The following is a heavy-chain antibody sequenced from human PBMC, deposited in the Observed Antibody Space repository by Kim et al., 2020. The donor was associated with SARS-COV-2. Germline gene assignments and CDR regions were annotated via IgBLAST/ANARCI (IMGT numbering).Heavy chain of an antibody. CDR3: ARGQRYYDSSGYIYGMDV. V-gene: IGHV4-34*01. J-gene: IGHJ6*02. D-gene: IGHD3-22*01. Sequence: SRVTISVDTSKHQFSLKLSSVTAADTAVYYCARGQRYYDSSGYIYGMDVWGQGTTVTVSS.